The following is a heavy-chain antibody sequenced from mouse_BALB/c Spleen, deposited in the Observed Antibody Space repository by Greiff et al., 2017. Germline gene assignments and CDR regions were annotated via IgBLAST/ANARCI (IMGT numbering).Heavy chain of an antibody. D-gene: IGHD1-1*01. CDR1: GFSLTSYG. CDR2: IWSGGST. CDR3: ARNSPIYYYDSSYDCYAMDY. V-gene: IGHV2-4-1*01. J-gene: IGHJ4*01. Sequence: VKLQESGPGLVQPSQCLSITCTVSGFSLTSYGVHWVRQSPGKGLEWLGVIWSGGSTDYNAAFISRLSISKDNSKGQVFFKMNSLQADDTAIYYCARNSPIYYYDSSYDCYAMDYWGQGTSVTVSS.